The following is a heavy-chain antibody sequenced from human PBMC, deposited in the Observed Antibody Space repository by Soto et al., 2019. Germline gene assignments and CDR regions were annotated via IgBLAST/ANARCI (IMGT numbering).Heavy chain of an antibody. J-gene: IGHJ6*03. CDR1: GGSFSGYY. D-gene: IGHD3-10*01. V-gene: IGHV4-34*01. CDR2: INHSGST. CDR3: ARGYMVREPISRGFYYYYYMDV. Sequence: SETLSLTCAVYGGSFSGYYWSWIRQPPGKGLEWIGEINHSGSTNYNPSLKSRVTISVDTSKNQFSLKLSSVTAADTAVYYCARGYMVREPISRGFYYYYYMDVWGKGTTVTVLL.